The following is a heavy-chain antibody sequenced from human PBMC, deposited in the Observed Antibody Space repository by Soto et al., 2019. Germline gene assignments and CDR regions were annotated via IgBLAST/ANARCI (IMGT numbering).Heavy chain of an antibody. CDR1: GGSISSGGYY. D-gene: IGHD2-2*01. Sequence: SETLSLTCTVSGGSISSGGYYWSWIRQHPGKGLEWIGYIYYSGSTYYNPSLKSRVTISVDTSKNQFSLKLSSVTAADTAVYYCARQSCSSTSCYSWVSLLDPWGQGTLVTVSS. CDR3: ARQSCSSTSCYSWVSLLDP. J-gene: IGHJ5*02. V-gene: IGHV4-31*03. CDR2: IYYSGST.